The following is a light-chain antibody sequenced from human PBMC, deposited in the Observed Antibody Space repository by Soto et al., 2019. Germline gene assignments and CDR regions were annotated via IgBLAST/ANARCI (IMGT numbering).Light chain of an antibody. CDR1: SSDIGTYKY. CDR3: CSYAGSYTYV. Sequence: QSALTQPASVSGSPGQSITISCTGTSSDIGTYKYVSWFQHHPGKAPKLMIYEAYKRPSGVSNRFSGSKSGNTASLTISGLQAEDEADYFCCSYAGSYTYVFGTGTKLTVL. CDR2: EAY. J-gene: IGLJ1*01. V-gene: IGLV2-23*01.